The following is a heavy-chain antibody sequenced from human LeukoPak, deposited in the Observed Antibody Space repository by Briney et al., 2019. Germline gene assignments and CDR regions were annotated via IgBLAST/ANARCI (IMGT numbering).Heavy chain of an antibody. D-gene: IGHD1-7*01. Sequence: GGSLRLSCAASGFTFTNAWMTWVRQAPGRGLEWVGRIKSKTDGGTIDYAAPVKDRFTISRDDSRDTLYLQMNSLETEDPAVYYCTTFVLGTTRDRAWGYWGQGTLVTVSS. CDR3: TTFVLGTTRDRAWGY. J-gene: IGHJ4*02. CDR1: GFTFTNAW. V-gene: IGHV3-15*01. CDR2: IKSKTDGGTI.